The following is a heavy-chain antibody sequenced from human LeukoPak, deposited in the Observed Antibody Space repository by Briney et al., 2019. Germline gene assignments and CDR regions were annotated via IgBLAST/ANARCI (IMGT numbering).Heavy chain of an antibody. Sequence: PSETLSLTCTVSGGSITSNNYYWGWIRQPPGKGLEWIGNIYYTGNTYYNPSLKSRVTISVDTFKNHISLRLSSVTAADTAVYYCARAHLGHYDSSLGFDPWGQGTLVTVSS. D-gene: IGHD3-22*01. CDR1: GGSITSNNYY. CDR2: IYYTGNT. CDR3: ARAHLGHYDSSLGFDP. V-gene: IGHV4-39*07. J-gene: IGHJ5*02.